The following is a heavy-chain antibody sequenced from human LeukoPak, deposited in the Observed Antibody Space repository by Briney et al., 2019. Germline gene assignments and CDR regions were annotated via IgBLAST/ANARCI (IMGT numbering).Heavy chain of an antibody. CDR1: GFIFSSYG. V-gene: IGHV3-30*02. Sequence: GGSLRLSCAASGFIFSSYGMHWVRQVPGTGLLQWVTFIRYDGSKEYYADPVKGRFTISRDDSKNTVYLQMNSLRAEDTAVYYCARDYIVQTFDIWGQGTMVTVSS. CDR3: ARDYIVQTFDI. CDR2: IRYDGSKE. J-gene: IGHJ3*02. D-gene: IGHD3-16*02.